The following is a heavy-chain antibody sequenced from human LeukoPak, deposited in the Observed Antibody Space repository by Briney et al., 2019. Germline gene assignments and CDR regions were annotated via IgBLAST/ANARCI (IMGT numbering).Heavy chain of an antibody. CDR1: GGSFSGYY. J-gene: IGHJ4*02. V-gene: IGHV4-34*01. D-gene: IGHD5-24*01. CDR2: INHSGST. Sequence: PSETLSPTCAVYGGSFSGYYWSWIRQPPGKGLEWIGEINHSGSTNYNPSLKSRATISVDTSKNQFSLKLSSVTAADTAVYYCAGGRQGDGYNNYFDYWGQGTLVTVSS. CDR3: AGGRQGDGYNNYFDY.